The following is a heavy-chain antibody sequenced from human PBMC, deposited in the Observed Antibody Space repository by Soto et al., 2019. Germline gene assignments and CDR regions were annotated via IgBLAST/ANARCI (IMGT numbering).Heavy chain of an antibody. CDR2: ISSSSSTI. V-gene: IGHV3-48*02. CDR1: GFTFSSYS. Sequence: GGSLRLSCAASGFTFSSYSMNWVRQAPGKGLEWVSYISSSSSTIYYADSVKGRFTISRDNAKNSLYLQMNSLRDEDTAVYYCARPEFYYYYYGMDVWGQGTTVTVSS. CDR3: ARPEFYYYYYGMDV. J-gene: IGHJ6*02.